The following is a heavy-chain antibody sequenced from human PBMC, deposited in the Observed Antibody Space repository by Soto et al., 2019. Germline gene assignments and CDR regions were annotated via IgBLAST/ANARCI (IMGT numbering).Heavy chain of an antibody. CDR2: ISGSVGHT. CDR1: GISFSTYA. Sequence: EVQLLESGGHLVQPGGSQRLSCTPSGISFSTYAMSWVRQDPGKGLEWVSGISGSVGHTYYADSGKARFTISRESSKNTLYLQINSLRADDTAVYYCAKEGGYMGGAFDIWGPGTMVTVSS. V-gene: IGHV3-23*01. D-gene: IGHD5-18*01. J-gene: IGHJ3*02. CDR3: AKEGGYMGGAFDI.